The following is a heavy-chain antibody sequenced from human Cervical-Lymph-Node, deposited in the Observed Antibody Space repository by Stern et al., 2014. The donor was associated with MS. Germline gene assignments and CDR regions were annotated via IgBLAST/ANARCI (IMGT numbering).Heavy chain of an antibody. J-gene: IGHJ4*02. V-gene: IGHV1-46*01. CDR2: VSPTSGTT. CDR1: GYTLTNHY. Sequence: QLVQSGAAVKKPGTSVKVSCKASGYTLTNHYIHWVRQAPGQGLEWMGIVSPTSGTTAYAQRFQGRVTMTRDMSTNTFYLDLSSLTSEDTAVYFCTRDIAAAATGFDYWGQGTLVTVSS. CDR3: TRDIAAAATGFDY. D-gene: IGHD2-15*01.